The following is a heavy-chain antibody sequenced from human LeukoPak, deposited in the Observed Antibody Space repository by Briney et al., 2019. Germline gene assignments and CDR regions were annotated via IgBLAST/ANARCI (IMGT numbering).Heavy chain of an antibody. V-gene: IGHV3-74*01. D-gene: IGHD3-22*01. J-gene: IGHJ4*02. CDR2: INSDGSTT. CDR1: GFTFISYW. CDR3: ARGHHYYDSSAYYY. Sequence: AGGSLRLSCAASGFTFISYWMHWVRQAPGKGLVWVSRINSDGSTTSYAASVKGRFTISRDTAKNTLYLQMNSLRAEDTAVCYCARGHHYYDSSAYYYWGQGTLVTVSS.